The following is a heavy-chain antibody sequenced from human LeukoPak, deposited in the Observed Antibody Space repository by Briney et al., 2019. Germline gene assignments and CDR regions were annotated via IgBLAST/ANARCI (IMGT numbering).Heavy chain of an antibody. V-gene: IGHV1-3*01. CDR2: INAGNGIT. CDR1: RYIFTAYA. D-gene: IGHD6-19*01. CDR3: ARDFGSSSGYYWFDP. Sequence: ASVKVSCKASRYIFTAYAIHWVRQAPRQGLEWMGWINAGNGITKYSQKFQGRVTITRDTSATTVYMELSSLRSEDTALYYCARDFGSSSGYYWFDPWGQGTLVTVSS. J-gene: IGHJ5*02.